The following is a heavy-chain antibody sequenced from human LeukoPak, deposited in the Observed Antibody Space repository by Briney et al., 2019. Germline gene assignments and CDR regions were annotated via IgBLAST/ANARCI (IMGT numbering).Heavy chain of an antibody. CDR1: GFTFSSYA. D-gene: IGHD6-13*01. J-gene: IGHJ4*02. V-gene: IGHV3-30*04. CDR3: AKGGGYSSSYIDY. CDR2: ISYDGSNK. Sequence: PGRSLRLSCAASGFTFSSYAMHWVRQAPGKGLEWVAVISYDGSNKYYADSVKGRFTISRDNSKNTLYLQMNSLRAEDTAVYYCAKGGGYSSSYIDYWGQGTLVTVSS.